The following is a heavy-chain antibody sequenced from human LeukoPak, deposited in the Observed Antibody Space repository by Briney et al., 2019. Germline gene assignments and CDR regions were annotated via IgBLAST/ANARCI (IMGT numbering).Heavy chain of an antibody. D-gene: IGHD6-13*01. J-gene: IGHJ4*02. Sequence: SETLSLTCTVSGGSISSSSYYWSWIRQPPGKGLEWIGYIYYSGSTNYNPSLKSRVTISVDTSKNQFSLKLSSVTAADTAVYYCAAGYSSSWYSVGFVDYWGQGTLVTVSS. CDR1: GGSISSSSYY. CDR2: IYYSGST. CDR3: AAGYSSSWYSVGFVDY. V-gene: IGHV4-61*01.